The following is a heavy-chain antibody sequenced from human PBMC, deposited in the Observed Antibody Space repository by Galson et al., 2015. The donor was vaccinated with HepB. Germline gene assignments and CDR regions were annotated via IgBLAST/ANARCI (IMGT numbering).Heavy chain of an antibody. CDR3: ARRDCGGDCPFDY. V-gene: IGHV4-59*01. CDR1: GGSINSYY. CDR2: IYYSGST. D-gene: IGHD2-21*01. Sequence: LSLTCTVSGGSINSYYWSWIRQPPGKGLEWIGYIYYSGSTNYNPSLKSRVTISVDTSKNQFSLKLSSVTAADTAVYYCARRDCGGDCPFDYWGQGTLVTVSS. J-gene: IGHJ4*02.